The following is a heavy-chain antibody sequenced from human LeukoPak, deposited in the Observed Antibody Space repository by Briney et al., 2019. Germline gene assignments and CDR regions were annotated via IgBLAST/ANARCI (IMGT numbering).Heavy chain of an antibody. J-gene: IGHJ4*02. CDR3: AKDGHFGSGSYLDY. Sequence: PGGSLRLSCAASGFTFSNFALNWVRQAPGKGLEWVSGISGSGGTYYAGSVRGRFTISRDNSKNTFYLEMNSLGTEDTAVYYCAKDGHFGSGSYLDYWGQGTLVTVSS. D-gene: IGHD3-10*01. CDR2: ISGSGGT. V-gene: IGHV3-23*01. CDR1: GFTFSNFA.